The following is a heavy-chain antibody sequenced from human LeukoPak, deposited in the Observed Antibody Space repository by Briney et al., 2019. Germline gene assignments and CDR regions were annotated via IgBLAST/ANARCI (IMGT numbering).Heavy chain of an antibody. CDR1: SGSISTSNYY. J-gene: IGHJ4*02. CDR3: ARTYYDYVWGSYRLKEYYFDY. Sequence: SETLSLTCTVSSGSISTSNYYWGWVRQPPGKALEWIGNIFYSGSTYYSPSLKSRVTISLDTSKNQFSLKLSSVTAADTAVYYCARTYYDYVWGSYRLKEYYFDYWGQGTLVTVSS. CDR2: IFYSGST. V-gene: IGHV4-39*07. D-gene: IGHD3-16*02.